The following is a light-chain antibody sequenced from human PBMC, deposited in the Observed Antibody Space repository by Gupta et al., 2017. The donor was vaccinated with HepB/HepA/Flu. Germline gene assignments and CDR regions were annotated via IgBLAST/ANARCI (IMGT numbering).Light chain of an antibody. Sequence: DIQMTQSPSSLSASVGDRVTITCRASQSIYRSLNWYQQKPGAAPNLLIYATSSLQSGVPSRFSASGSGTDFTLTISSLQPADFAIYYCQQSYITPLTFGGGTKVEIK. J-gene: IGKJ4*01. V-gene: IGKV1-39*01. CDR2: ATS. CDR3: QQSYITPLT. CDR1: QSIYRS.